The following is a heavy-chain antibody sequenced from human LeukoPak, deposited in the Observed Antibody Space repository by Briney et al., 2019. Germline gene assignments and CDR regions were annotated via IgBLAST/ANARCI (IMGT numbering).Heavy chain of an antibody. CDR2: IIGGAGGT. V-gene: IGHV3-23*01. J-gene: IGHJ4*02. CDR3: ARARPARSNVDTAMVS. D-gene: IGHD5-18*01. CDR1: GFSFSSHG. Sequence: GGSLRLSCAASGFSFSSHGMSWVRQAPGKGLEWVSGIIGGAGGTYYADSVKGRFTISRDNAKNTLYLQMNSLRAEDTALYYCARARPARSNVDTAMVSWGQGTLVTVSS.